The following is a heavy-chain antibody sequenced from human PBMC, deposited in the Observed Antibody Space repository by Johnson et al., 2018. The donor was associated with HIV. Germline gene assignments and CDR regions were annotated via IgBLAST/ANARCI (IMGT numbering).Heavy chain of an antibody. Sequence: QVQLVASGGDVVKPGGSLRLSCAASGFIFSDYYMTWIRQAPGRGLESISSISSSGRTIYYADSVKGRLTMSRDNAKKSLYLQMTSLRAEDTAVYYCSREEGTDILTRGDAFDIWGQGTMVTVSS. CDR3: SREEGTDILTRGDAFDI. CDR1: GFIFSDYY. V-gene: IGHV3-11*04. J-gene: IGHJ3*02. D-gene: IGHD3-9*01. CDR2: ISSSGRTI.